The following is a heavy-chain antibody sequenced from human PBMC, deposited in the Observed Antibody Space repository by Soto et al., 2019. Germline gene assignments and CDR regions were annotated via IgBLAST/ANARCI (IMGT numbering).Heavy chain of an antibody. Sequence: ASVKVSCKASGYTFTIYGISWVRQAPGQGLEWMGWISAYNGNTNYAQKLQGRVTMTTDTSTSTAYMELRSLRSDDTAVYYCARGVYYYYYYGMDVWGEGTRVTSPQ. J-gene: IGHJ6*04. CDR2: ISAYNGNT. CDR3: ARGVYYYYYYGMDV. V-gene: IGHV1-18*01. CDR1: GYTFTIYG.